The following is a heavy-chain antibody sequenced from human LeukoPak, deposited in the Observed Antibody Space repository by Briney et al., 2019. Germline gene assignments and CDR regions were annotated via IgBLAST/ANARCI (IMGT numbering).Heavy chain of an antibody. D-gene: IGHD2-2*01. CDR3: AKDVFVRASFNVDY. V-gene: IGHV3-23*01. Sequence: GGSLRLSCAASGFTFSSYAMSWVRQAPGKGLEWVSSISGSGGSKYYADSVRGRFTISRDYSKNTLYLHMNSLRAEDTAVYYCAKDVFVRASFNVDYWGQGTLVTVSS. CDR1: GFTFSSYA. J-gene: IGHJ4*02. CDR2: ISGSGGSK.